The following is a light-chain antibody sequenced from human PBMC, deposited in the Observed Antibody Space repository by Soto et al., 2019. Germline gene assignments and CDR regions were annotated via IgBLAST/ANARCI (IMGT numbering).Light chain of an antibody. CDR2: AAS. CDR1: QGIDSS. J-gene: IGKJ5*01. Sequence: LTQSPSSISAYVVARVKITCRASQGIDSSFAWYQQKPGKAPKLLIYAASSLQSGVPSRFSGSGSGTDFTLTISSLQPEDFATYYCQQLHDYPISCGKGPRRAIK. CDR3: QQLHDYPIS. V-gene: IGKV1-9*01.